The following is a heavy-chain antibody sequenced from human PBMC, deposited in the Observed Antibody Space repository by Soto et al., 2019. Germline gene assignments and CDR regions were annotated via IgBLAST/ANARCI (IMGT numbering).Heavy chain of an antibody. J-gene: IGHJ4*02. V-gene: IGHV3-21*01. D-gene: IGHD3-10*01. Sequence: EVQLVESGGGLVKPGGSLRLSCAASGFTFSSYSMNWVRQAPGKGLEWVSSISSSSSYIYYADSVKGRFTISRDNAKNSRYLQMNSLRAEDTAVYSCARTDQHVWFGEYHFMDWCQGTLVTVSS. CDR3: ARTDQHVWFGEYHFMD. CDR1: GFTFSSYS. CDR2: ISSSSSYI.